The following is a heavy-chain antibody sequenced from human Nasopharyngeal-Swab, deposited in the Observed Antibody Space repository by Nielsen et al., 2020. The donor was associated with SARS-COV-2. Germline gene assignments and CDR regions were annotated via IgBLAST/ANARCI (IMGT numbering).Heavy chain of an antibody. CDR3: ARPAYCSGGSCNYYYGMDV. V-gene: IGHV5-51*01. J-gene: IGHJ6*02. D-gene: IGHD2-15*01. CDR1: GYSFTSYW. CDR2: IYPGGSDT. Sequence: KVSCKGSGYSFTSYWIGWVRQMPGKGLEWMGIIYPGGSDTRYSPSFQGQVTISADKSISTAYLQWSSLKASDTAMYYCARPAYCSGGSCNYYYGMDVWGQGTTVTVSS.